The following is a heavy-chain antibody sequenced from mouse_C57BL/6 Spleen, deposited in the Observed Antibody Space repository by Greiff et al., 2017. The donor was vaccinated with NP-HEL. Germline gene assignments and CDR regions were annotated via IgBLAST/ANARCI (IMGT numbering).Heavy chain of an antibody. CDR1: GYSITSGYD. D-gene: IGHD2-2*01. J-gene: IGHJ4*01. CDR2: ISYSGST. CDR3: ASTMVPYYAMDY. Sequence: EVKLEESGPGMVKPSQSLSLTCTVTGYSITSGYDWHWIRHFPGNKLEWMGYISYSGSTNYNPSLKSRISITHDTSKNHFFLKLNSVTTEDTATYYCASTMVPYYAMDYWGQGTSVTVSS. V-gene: IGHV3-1*01.